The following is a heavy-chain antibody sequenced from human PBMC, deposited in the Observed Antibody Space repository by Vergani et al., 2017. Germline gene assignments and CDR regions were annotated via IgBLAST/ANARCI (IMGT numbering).Heavy chain of an antibody. CDR1: GFTFSSYG. D-gene: IGHD5-12*01. CDR3: AKDWLGGYHDAFDI. Sequence: QVQLVESGGGVVQPGRSLRLSCAASGFTFSSYGMHWVRQAPGKGLEWVAVISYDGSNKYYADSVKGRVTISRDNSKNTLYLQMNSLRAEDTAVYYCAKDWLGGYHDAFDIWGQGTMVTVSS. V-gene: IGHV3-30*18. CDR2: ISYDGSNK. J-gene: IGHJ3*02.